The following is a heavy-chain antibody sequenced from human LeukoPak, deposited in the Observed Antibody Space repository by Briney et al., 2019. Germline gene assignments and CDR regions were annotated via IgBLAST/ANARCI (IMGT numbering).Heavy chain of an antibody. CDR1: GFTFSSYA. Sequence: GGSLRLSCAASGFTFSSYAMSWVRQAPGKGLEWVSAISGSGGSTYYADSVKGRFTISRDNSKNTLYLQTNSLRAEDTAVYYCAKAHYDFWSGYYRYFDYWGQGTLVTVSS. D-gene: IGHD3-3*01. CDR3: AKAHYDFWSGYYRYFDY. V-gene: IGHV3-23*01. CDR2: ISGSGGST. J-gene: IGHJ4*02.